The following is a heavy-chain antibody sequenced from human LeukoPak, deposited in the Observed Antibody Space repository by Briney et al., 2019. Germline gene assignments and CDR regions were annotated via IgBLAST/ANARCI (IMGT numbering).Heavy chain of an antibody. D-gene: IGHD1-26*01. V-gene: IGHV1-2*02. J-gene: IGHJ4*02. CDR1: GYTFTGYY. Sequence: ASVKVSCKASGYTFTGYYMHWVRQAPGQGLEWMGWINPNSGGTNYAQKFQGRVTMTRDTSISTAYMELSRLRSDDTAGYYCARDIGRYSGSYPDYWGQGTLVTVSS. CDR3: ARDIGRYSGSYPDY. CDR2: INPNSGGT.